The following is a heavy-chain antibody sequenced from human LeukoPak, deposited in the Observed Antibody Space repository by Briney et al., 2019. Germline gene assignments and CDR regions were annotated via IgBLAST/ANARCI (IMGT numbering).Heavy chain of an antibody. V-gene: IGHV4-4*07. CDR2: LYTSGST. CDR3: ARGTVTYYYDSSGYDYYYYYYMDV. CDR1: GGSISSYY. D-gene: IGHD3-22*01. Sequence: KSSETLSLTCTVSGGSISSYYWSWIRQPAGKGLEWIGRLYTSGSTNYNPSLKSRVTMSVDTSKNQFSLKLSPVTAADTAVYYCARGTVTYYYDSSGYDYYYYYYMDVWGKGTTVTVSS. J-gene: IGHJ6*03.